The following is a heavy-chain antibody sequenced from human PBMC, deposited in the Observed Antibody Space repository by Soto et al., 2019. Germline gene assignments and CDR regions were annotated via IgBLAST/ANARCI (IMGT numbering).Heavy chain of an antibody. CDR2: ISAYTGNT. J-gene: IGHJ5*02. Sequence: QVQLVQSGAEVKKPGASVKVSCKASGYTFTSYGISWVRQAPGQGLEWMGWISAYTGNTNYAQKLQGRVTMTTNTTTTPTSTEPRSMRSADTAVYYCARDNHYCSGGSYYAYNCFDHWGQGTLVTVSS. D-gene: IGHD2-15*01. CDR1: GYTFTSYG. V-gene: IGHV1-18*01. CDR3: ARDNHYCSGGSYYAYNCFDH.